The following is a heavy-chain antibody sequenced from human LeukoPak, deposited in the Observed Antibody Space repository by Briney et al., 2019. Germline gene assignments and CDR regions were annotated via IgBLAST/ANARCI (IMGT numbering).Heavy chain of an antibody. CDR2: MHYSGST. J-gene: IGHJ4*02. V-gene: IGHV4-39*07. CDR3: CGSGWFAGPFGY. Sequence: PSEPLSLTCSVSGGSITKNGYYWGWIRQSPETGLEWIGSMHYSGSTYYNPSLNSRVTISVDTSKNQFSLKLTSVTAADTAVYYCCGSGWFAGPFGYWGQGALVTVSS. D-gene: IGHD6-19*01. CDR1: GGSITKNGYY.